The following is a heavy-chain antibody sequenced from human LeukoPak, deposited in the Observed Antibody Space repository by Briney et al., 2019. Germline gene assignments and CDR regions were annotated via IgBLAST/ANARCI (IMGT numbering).Heavy chain of an antibody. V-gene: IGHV1-8*01. CDR1: GYTFTSYD. D-gene: IGHD4-17*01. J-gene: IGHJ6*02. CDR2: MNPNSGNT. Sequence: ASVKVSCKASGYTFTSYDINWVRQATGQGLEWMGWMNPNSGNTGYAQKFQGRVTMTRNTSISTAYMELSSLRSEDTAVYYCARNAVYGDYIYYYYYGMDVWGQGTTVTVS. CDR3: ARNAVYGDYIYYYYYGMDV.